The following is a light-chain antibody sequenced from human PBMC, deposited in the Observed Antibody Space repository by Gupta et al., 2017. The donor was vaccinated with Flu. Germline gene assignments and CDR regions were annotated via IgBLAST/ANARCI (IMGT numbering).Light chain of an antibody. CDR1: SSDVGAWGF. CDR2: DVD. V-gene: IGLV2-11*01. J-gene: IGLJ2*01. Sequence: QSALTQPRSVSGSAGQSVTISCTGTSSDVGAWGFVSWYQQHPGRAPKAIIYDVDRRPAGVPDRFSGAKVGNTASLTISGLQEDEEADYYCYSYAGTYTFVFGGGTRLTVL. CDR3: YSYAGTYTFV.